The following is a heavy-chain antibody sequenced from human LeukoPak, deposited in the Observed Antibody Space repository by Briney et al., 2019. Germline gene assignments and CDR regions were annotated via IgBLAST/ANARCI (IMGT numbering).Heavy chain of an antibody. CDR1: GFTFSSFA. Sequence: GSLRLPCSAPGFTFSSFAINWVRQASGKGLEWVSAISGNCGSTYYAASVKGRFTISRDNSKNTLYLQMNSLRAEDTAVYYCAKIPYDYIWGSYRYRDDAFDIWGQGTMVTVSS. V-gene: IGHV3-23*01. D-gene: IGHD3-16*02. CDR3: AKIPYDYIWGSYRYRDDAFDI. CDR2: ISGNCGST. J-gene: IGHJ3*02.